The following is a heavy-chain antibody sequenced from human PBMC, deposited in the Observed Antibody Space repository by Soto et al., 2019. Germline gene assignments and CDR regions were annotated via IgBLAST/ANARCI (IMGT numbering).Heavy chain of an antibody. J-gene: IGHJ4*02. CDR1: GFTFSGSA. Sequence: GGSLRLSCAASGFTFSGSAMHWVRQASGKGLEWVGRIRSKANSYATAYAASVKGRFTISRDDSKNTAYLQMNSLKTEDTAVYYCTRLVPAGDRDYWGQGTLVTVSS. CDR3: TRLVPAGDRDY. V-gene: IGHV3-73*01. CDR2: IRSKANSYAT. D-gene: IGHD7-27*01.